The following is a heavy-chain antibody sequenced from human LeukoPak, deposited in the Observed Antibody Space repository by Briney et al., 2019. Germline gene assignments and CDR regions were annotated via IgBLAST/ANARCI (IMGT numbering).Heavy chain of an antibody. J-gene: IGHJ4*02. CDR1: GFIFSDYC. V-gene: IGHV3-23*01. D-gene: IGHD5-12*01. CDR3: AKGAYDYIEMGYFDS. Sequence: GGSLRLSCTADGFIFSDYCMSWIRQAPGKGLEWVSILIGSSGSTDYADSVKGRFTISRDTSKNTLFLQMNSLRAEDTAIYYCAKGAYDYIEMGYFDSWGQGTLVTVSS. CDR2: LIGSSGST.